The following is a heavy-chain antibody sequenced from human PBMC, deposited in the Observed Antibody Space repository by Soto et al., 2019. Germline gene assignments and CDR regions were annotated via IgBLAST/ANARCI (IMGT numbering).Heavy chain of an antibody. CDR1: GFTFSSYA. CDR2: ISDDGNNK. J-gene: IGHJ4*02. Sequence: GGSLRLSCAASGFTFSSYAMHWVRQAPGKGLEWVALISDDGNNKYYADSVRGRFTISRDNAKNSLYLQMNSLRAEDTALYYCAKDRFLVSSGWILGSSAFDYWGQGTLVTVSS. CDR3: AKDRFLVSSGWILGSSAFDY. D-gene: IGHD6-19*01. V-gene: IGHV3-30-3*01.